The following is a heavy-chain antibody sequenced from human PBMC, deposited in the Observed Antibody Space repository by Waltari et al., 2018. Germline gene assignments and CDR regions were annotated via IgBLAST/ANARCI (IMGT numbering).Heavy chain of an antibody. J-gene: IGHJ4*02. V-gene: IGHV3-7*01. CDR3: APPEMRIAVVG. CDR1: GFTFSSYW. Sequence: EVQLVESGGGLVQPGGSLRLSCAASGFTFSSYWMSWVRKAPGKGLEWVANIKQDGSGKYDVNAEKGRFTISRDYAKNSLYLQMNSLRAEDTALYYCAPPEMRIAVVGWGQGTLVTVSS. D-gene: IGHD6-19*01. CDR2: IKQDGSGK.